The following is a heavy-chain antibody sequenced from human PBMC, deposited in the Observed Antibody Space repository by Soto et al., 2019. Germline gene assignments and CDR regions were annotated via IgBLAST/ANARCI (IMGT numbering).Heavy chain of an antibody. D-gene: IGHD2-2*01. CDR3: ASVVALLPDYAFDI. CDR2: ISAYNGNT. J-gene: IGHJ3*02. V-gene: IGHV1-18*01. CDR1: GYTFTSYG. Sequence: QVQLVQSGAEVKKPGASVKVSCKASGYTFTSYGISWVRQAPGQGLEWMGWISAYNGNTKYAQKLQDTVTMTTDTSTSTADMELRSLRSDDTAVEYCASVVALLPDYAFDIWGQGTMVTVSS.